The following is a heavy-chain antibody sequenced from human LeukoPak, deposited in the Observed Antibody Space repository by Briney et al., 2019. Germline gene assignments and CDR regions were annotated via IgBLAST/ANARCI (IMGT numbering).Heavy chain of an antibody. CDR2: IIPIFGTA. V-gene: IGHV1-69*01. CDR1: GGTFSSYA. CDR3: ARDSEDIVVVPAGG. J-gene: IGHJ4*02. D-gene: IGHD2-2*01. Sequence: GSSVKVSCKASGGTFSSYAISWVRQAPGQGLEWMGGIIPIFGTANYAQKFQGRVTITADESTSTAYMELSSLRSEDTAVYYCARDSEDIVVVPAGGWGKGPLVTVSS.